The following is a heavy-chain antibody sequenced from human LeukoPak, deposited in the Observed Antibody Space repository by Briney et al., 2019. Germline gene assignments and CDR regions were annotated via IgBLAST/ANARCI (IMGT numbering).Heavy chain of an antibody. J-gene: IGHJ4*02. D-gene: IGHD3-16*01. Sequence: GGSLRLSCAASGFTFSSYEMNWVRQAPGKGLEWVSYISSSGSTIYYADSVKGRFTISRDDPKNTLYLQMNSLKADDAAVYYCAREISRFGIWGRGTRVTVSS. CDR1: GFTFSSYE. CDR3: AREISRFGI. CDR2: ISSSGSTI. V-gene: IGHV3-48*03.